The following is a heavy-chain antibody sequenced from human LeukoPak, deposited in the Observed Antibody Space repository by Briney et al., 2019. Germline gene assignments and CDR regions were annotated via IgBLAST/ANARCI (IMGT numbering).Heavy chain of an antibody. CDR3: AGLNIWEGIFDY. J-gene: IGHJ4*02. CDR2: IYSSGST. CDR1: GGSISSSSYY. V-gene: IGHV4-39*01. Sequence: SETLSLTCTVSGGSISSSSYYWGWIRQPPGKGLEWIGSIYSSGSTYYNPSLKSRVTISVDTSKNQFSLKLSSVTAADTAVYYCAGLNIWEGIFDYWGQGTLVTVSS. D-gene: IGHD1-26*01.